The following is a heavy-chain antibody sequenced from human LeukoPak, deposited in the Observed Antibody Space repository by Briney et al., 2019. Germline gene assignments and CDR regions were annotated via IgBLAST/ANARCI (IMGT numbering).Heavy chain of an antibody. CDR3: ARKPFYGSGIGH. CDR2: ISSSDNTI. CDR1: GFTFSSYE. J-gene: IGHJ4*02. V-gene: IGHV3-48*03. Sequence: PGGSLRLSCTASGFTFSSYEMNWVRQAPGKGLEWVPYISSSDNTIYYADSVKGRFTISRDNAKNPLYLQMNSLRAEDTAVYYCARKPFYGSGIGHWGQGTLVTVSS. D-gene: IGHD3-10*01.